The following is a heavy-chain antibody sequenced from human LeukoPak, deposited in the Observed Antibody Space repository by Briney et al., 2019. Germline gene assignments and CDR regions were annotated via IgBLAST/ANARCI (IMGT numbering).Heavy chain of an antibody. D-gene: IGHD5-12*01. J-gene: IGHJ4*02. CDR2: IYPGDSDT. Sequence: ESLKISCKGSGYSFSSYWIVWVRQMPGKGLEWMGIIYPGDSDTRYSPSFQGQVTISADKSISTAYLQWSSLKASDTVMYYCARQKTSYSPIDYWGQGTLVTVSS. CDR3: ARQKTSYSPIDY. V-gene: IGHV5-51*01. CDR1: GYSFSSYW.